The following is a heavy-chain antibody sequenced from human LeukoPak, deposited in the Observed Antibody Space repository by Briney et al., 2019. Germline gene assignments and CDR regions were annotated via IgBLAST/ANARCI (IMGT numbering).Heavy chain of an antibody. CDR1: GFTFSSYG. CDR2: IRYDGSNK. D-gene: IGHD6-19*01. CDR3: AKDLVVAGTSDWFDP. V-gene: IGHV3-30*02. J-gene: IGHJ5*02. Sequence: PGGSLRLSCAASGFTFSSYGMHWVRQAPGKGLEWVAFIRYDGSNKYYADSVKGRFTISRDNSKNTLYLQMNSLRAEDTAVYYCAKDLVVAGTSDWFDPWGQGTLVTVSS.